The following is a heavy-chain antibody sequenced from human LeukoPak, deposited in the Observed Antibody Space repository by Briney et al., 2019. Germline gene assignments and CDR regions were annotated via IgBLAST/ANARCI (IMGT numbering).Heavy chain of an antibody. Sequence: GESLKISCKGSGYSFNSYWIGWVRQMPGKGLEWMGIIYPGDSDTRYSPSFQGQVTISADKSISTAYLQWSSLKASDTAMYYCAMPSDIVATKGGYDALDVWGQGTMVTVSS. CDR2: IYPGDSDT. CDR1: GYSFNSYW. CDR3: AMPSDIVATKGGYDALDV. D-gene: IGHD5-12*01. V-gene: IGHV5-51*01. J-gene: IGHJ3*01.